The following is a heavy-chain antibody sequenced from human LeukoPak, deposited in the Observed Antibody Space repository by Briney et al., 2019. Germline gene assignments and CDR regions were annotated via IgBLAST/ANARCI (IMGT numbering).Heavy chain of an antibody. CDR2: IYTSGST. CDR1: GGSISSYY. CDR3: ARDFYDFWSGSSVGMDV. Sequence: SETLSLTCTVSGGSISSYYWSWIRQPAGKGLDWIGRIYTSGSTNYNPSLKSRVTMSVDTSKNQFSLKLSSVTAADTAVYYCARDFYDFWSGSSVGMDVWGQGTTVTVSS. J-gene: IGHJ6*02. D-gene: IGHD3-3*01. V-gene: IGHV4-4*07.